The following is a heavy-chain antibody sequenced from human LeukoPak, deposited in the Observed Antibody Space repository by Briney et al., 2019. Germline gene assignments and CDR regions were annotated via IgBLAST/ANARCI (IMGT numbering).Heavy chain of an antibody. CDR3: ARAPYYHDAGDY. CDR1: GYTFTGYY. CDR2: INPNSGGT. J-gene: IGHJ4*02. V-gene: IGHV1-2*03. D-gene: IGHD3-22*01. Sequence: LGASVKVSCKASGYTFTGYYMHWVRQAPGQGLEWMGWINPNSGGTNYAQKFQGRVTMTRDTSISTAYMELSRLRSDDTAVYYCARAPYYHDAGDYWGQGTLVTVSS.